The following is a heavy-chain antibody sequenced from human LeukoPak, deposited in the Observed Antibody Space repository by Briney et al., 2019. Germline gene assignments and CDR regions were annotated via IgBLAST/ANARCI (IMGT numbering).Heavy chain of an antibody. CDR1: GFTFSTYA. J-gene: IGHJ3*02. CDR2: ISGSATNT. V-gene: IGHV3-23*01. D-gene: IGHD6-19*01. Sequence: GGSLRLSCAASGFTFSTYAMSWVRQAPGKGLEWVSSISGSATNTYYADSVKGRFTISRDKSKNTLDLQMISLRAEDTAVYYCAQAKAVAGIRDAFDIWGQGTMVTVSS. CDR3: AQAKAVAGIRDAFDI.